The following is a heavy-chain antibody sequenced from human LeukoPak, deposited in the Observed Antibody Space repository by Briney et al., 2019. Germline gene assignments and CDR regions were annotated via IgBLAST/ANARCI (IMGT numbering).Heavy chain of an antibody. J-gene: IGHJ4*02. CDR3: ARDSRLRGGWNYGTGPNLDH. CDR1: GGTFSSYA. V-gene: IGHV1-69*13. Sequence: SVKVSCKASGGTFSSYAISWVRQAPGQGLEWMGGIIPIFGTANYAQKFQGRVTITADESTSTAYMEPSSLRSGDTAVYYCARDSRLRGGWNYGTGPNLDHWGQGTLVTVSS. CDR2: IIPIFGTA. D-gene: IGHD1-7*01.